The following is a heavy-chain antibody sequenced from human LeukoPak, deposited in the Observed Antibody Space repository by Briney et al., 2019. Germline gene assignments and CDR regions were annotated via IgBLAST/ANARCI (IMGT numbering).Heavy chain of an antibody. J-gene: IGHJ3*02. CDR3: ARDRYDTDAFDI. V-gene: IGHV4-4*07. CDR2: IYTSGST. CDR1: GGSFSGYY. Sequence: PSETLSLTCAVYGGSFSGYYWSWLRQPAGKGLEWIGRIYTSGSTNYNPSLKSRVTISVDTSKNQFSLKLSSVTAADTAVYYCARDRYDTDAFDIWGQGTMVTVSS. D-gene: IGHD3-22*01.